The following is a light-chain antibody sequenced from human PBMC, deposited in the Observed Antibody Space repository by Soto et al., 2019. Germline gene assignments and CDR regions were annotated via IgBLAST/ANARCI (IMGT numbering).Light chain of an antibody. CDR3: QQYINWPPWT. J-gene: IGKJ1*01. CDR2: GAS. Sequence: EIVMTQSPATRSVSPGERATLSCRASQSVSSNLAWYQQKPGQAPRLLIYGASTRATGIPARFSGSGSGAEFTLTLSGLQCQDVAVYYCQQYINWPPWTFGQGTKVEIK. CDR1: QSVSSN. V-gene: IGKV3-15*01.